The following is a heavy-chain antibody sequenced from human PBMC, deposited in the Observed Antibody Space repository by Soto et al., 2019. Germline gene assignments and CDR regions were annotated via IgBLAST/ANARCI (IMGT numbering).Heavy chain of an antibody. CDR3: AKGTYRGTEVYYYYGMDV. CDR2: ISYDGSNK. V-gene: IGHV3-30*18. CDR1: GFTFSSYG. J-gene: IGHJ6*02. Sequence: GGSLRLSCAASGFTFSSYGMHWVRQAPGKGLEWVAVISYDGSNKYYADSVKGRFTISRDNSKNTLYLQMNSLRAEDTAVYYCAKGTYRGTEVYYYYGMDVWGQGTTVTVSS. D-gene: IGHD6-19*01.